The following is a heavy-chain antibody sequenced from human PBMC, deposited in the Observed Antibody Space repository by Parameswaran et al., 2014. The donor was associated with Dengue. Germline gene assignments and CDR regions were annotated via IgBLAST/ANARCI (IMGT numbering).Heavy chain of an antibody. Sequence: WVRQAPGQGLEWMGGFDPEDGETIYAQKFQGRVTMTEDTSTDTAYMELSSLRSEDTAVYYCATLVREAAAGRGLDYWARNPGHRLL. CDR2: FDPEDGET. D-gene: IGHD6-13*01. CDR3: ATLVREAAAGRGLDY. J-gene: IGHJ4*01. V-gene: IGHV1-24*01.